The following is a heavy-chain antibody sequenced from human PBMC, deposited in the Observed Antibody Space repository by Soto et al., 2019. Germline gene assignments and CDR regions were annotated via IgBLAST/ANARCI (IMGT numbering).Heavy chain of an antibody. Sequence: SETLSLTCTVSGDSLNSATYYCSWILQPPGKGLEWIGRIYYSGSTDQHPSLKSRVSMSVDTSKNQFSLKLTSVTAADAAIYFCARDATVDTDMAGYYYYNMDIWGQGTTVTVSS. D-gene: IGHD5-18*01. CDR3: ARDATVDTDMAGYYYYNMDI. CDR2: IYYSGST. V-gene: IGHV4-61*01. J-gene: IGHJ6*02. CDR1: GDSLNSATYY.